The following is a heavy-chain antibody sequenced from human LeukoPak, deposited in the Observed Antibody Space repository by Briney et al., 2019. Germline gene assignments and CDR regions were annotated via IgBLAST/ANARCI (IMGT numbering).Heavy chain of an antibody. V-gene: IGHV1-18*01. Sequence: AASVKVSCKASGYTFISYGISWVRQAPGQGLEWMGWISAYNGNTNYAQKLQGRVTMTTDTSTSTAYMELRSLRSDDTAVYYCARSPRGYSYGSIDYWGQGTLVTVSS. J-gene: IGHJ4*02. D-gene: IGHD5-18*01. CDR1: GYTFISYG. CDR2: ISAYNGNT. CDR3: ARSPRGYSYGSIDY.